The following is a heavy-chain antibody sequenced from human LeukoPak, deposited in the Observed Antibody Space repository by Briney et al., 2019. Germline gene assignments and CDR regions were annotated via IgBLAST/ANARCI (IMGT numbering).Heavy chain of an antibody. CDR1: GYTLTELS. Sequence: ASVKVSCKVSGYTLTELSMHWVRQAPGKGLEWMGGFDPEDGETIYAQKFQGRVTMTEDTSTDTAYMELSSLRSEDTAVYYCATGRGGWFYISLWGQGTLVTVSS. CDR3: ATGRGGWFYISL. V-gene: IGHV1-24*01. CDR2: FDPEDGET. J-gene: IGHJ4*02. D-gene: IGHD6-19*01.